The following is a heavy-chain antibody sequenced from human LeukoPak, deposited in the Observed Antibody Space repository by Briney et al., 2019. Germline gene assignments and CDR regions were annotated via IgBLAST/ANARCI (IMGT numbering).Heavy chain of an antibody. CDR3: ARDRPGGSSLDY. D-gene: IGHD6-13*01. Sequence: SQTLSLTCTVSGGSISSGDYYWSWIRQPPGKGLEWIGYIYYSGSTYYNPSLKSRVTISVDTSKNQFSLKLSSVTAADTAVYYCARDRPGGSSLDYWGQGILVTVSS. CDR1: GGSISSGDYY. J-gene: IGHJ4*02. V-gene: IGHV4-30-4*08. CDR2: IYYSGST.